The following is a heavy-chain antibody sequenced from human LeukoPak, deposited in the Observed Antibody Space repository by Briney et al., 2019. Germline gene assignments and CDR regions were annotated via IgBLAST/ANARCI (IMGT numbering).Heavy chain of an antibody. J-gene: IGHJ5*02. CDR3: ARGDIVVVPAANGFDP. CDR2: IYYSGTT. D-gene: IGHD2-2*01. CDR1: GGSISSGDYY. V-gene: IGHV4-30-4*08. Sequence: PSETLSLTCTVSGGSISSGDYYWSWIRQPPGKGLEWIGYIYYSGTTYYNPSLESRVTISVDTSKNQFSLKLSSVTAADTAVYYCARGDIVVVPAANGFDPWGQGTLVTVSS.